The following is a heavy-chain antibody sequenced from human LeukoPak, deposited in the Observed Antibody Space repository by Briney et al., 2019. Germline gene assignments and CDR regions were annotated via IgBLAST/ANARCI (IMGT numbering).Heavy chain of an antibody. D-gene: IGHD2-21*01. J-gene: IGHJ4*02. CDR3: ARVLIRGDEFDY. CDR1: GYSFTTYW. CDR2: IYPGDSDT. V-gene: IGHV5-51*01. Sequence: GESLKISCKSSGYSFTTYWIAWVRQMPGKGLEWMGIIYPGDSDTRYSPSFQGKVTISADKSISTAYLQWTSLKASDSAMYYCARVLIRGDEFDYWGQGTLVTVSS.